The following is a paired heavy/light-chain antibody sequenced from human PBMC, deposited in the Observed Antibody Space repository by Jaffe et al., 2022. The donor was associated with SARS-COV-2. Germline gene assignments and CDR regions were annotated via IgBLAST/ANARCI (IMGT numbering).Heavy chain of an antibody. D-gene: IGHD5-18*01. J-gene: IGHJ4*02. CDR1: GGSISTYY. V-gene: IGHV4-59*08. CDR3: ARHASAMATYDY. Sequence: QVQLQESGPGLVKPSETLSLTCTVSGGSISTYYWSWIRQPPGKGLEWIGYIFYSGSTRYNPSLKSRVTMSVDTSRNQLSLKLTSVTAADTAVYYCARHASAMATYDYWGQGALVTVSS. CDR2: IFYSGST.
Light chain of an antibody. CDR1: QSVSSN. J-gene: IGKJ4*01. V-gene: IGKV3-15*01. Sequence: EIVMTQSPATLSVSPGEGATLSCRASQSVSSNLAWYQHKPGQAPRLLIYGASTRATGIPVRFSGSGSGTEFTLTISSLQSEDFAIYYCQQSNDWPLVFGGGTKVEI. CDR2: GAS. CDR3: QQSNDWPLV.